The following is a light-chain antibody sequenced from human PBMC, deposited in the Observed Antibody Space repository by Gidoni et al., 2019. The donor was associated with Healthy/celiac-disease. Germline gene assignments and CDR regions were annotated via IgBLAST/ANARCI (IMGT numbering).Light chain of an antibody. J-gene: IGKJ5*01. CDR3: QQYNNWPPLT. CDR2: VAS. Sequence: EIVMTQSPATLSVSPGERATLSCRASQSVSSNFAWYQQKPGQAPRLLIYVASTRATGIPARFSGSGSGTEFTLTISSLQSEDFAVYYCQQYNNWPPLTFGQGTRLEIK. V-gene: IGKV3-15*01. CDR1: QSVSSN.